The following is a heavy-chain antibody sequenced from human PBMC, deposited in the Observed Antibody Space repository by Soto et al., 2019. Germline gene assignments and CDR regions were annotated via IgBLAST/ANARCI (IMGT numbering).Heavy chain of an antibody. D-gene: IGHD1-1*01. CDR2: TYYRSKWYN. V-gene: IGHV6-1*01. Sequence: KQSQTLSLPCAISGDSVSSNSAAWNWIRQSPSRGLEWLGRTYYRSKWYNDYAVSVKSRITINPDTSKNQFSLQLNSVTPEDTAVYYCAREGGETGTNYYYMDVWGKGTTVTVSS. CDR1: GDSVSSNSAA. J-gene: IGHJ6*03. CDR3: AREGGETGTNYYYMDV.